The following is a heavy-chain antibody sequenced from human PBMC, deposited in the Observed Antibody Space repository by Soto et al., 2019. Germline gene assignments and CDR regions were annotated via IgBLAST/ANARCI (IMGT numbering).Heavy chain of an antibody. J-gene: IGHJ6*02. D-gene: IGHD2-15*01. V-gene: IGHV5-51*01. CDR1: GYSFTNYW. CDR3: ARGGYCSGGSCYVYYGMDV. Sequence: GESLKISRKGSGYSFTNYWIGWVRQMPGKGLEWMGIIYPGDSDTRYSPSFQGQVTISADKSISTAYLQWSSLKASDTAMYYCARGGYCSGGSCYVYYGMDVWGQGTTVTVSS. CDR2: IYPGDSDT.